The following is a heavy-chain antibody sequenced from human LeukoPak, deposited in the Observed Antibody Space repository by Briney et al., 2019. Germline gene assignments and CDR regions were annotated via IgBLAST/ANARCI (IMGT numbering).Heavy chain of an antibody. CDR3: ATYYYDSSGYYYDPHFDY. V-gene: IGHV1-69*05. D-gene: IGHD3-22*01. Sequence: SVKVSCKASGGTFSSYAISWVRQAPGQGLEWMGGIIPIFGTANYAQKFQGRVTITTDESTSTAYMELSSLRSEDTAVYYCATYYYDSSGYYYDPHFDYWGPGTLVTVSS. CDR2: IIPIFGTA. CDR1: GGTFSSYA. J-gene: IGHJ4*02.